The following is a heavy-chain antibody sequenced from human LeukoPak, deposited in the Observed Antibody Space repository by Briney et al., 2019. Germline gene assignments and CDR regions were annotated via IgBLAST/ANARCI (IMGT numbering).Heavy chain of an antibody. D-gene: IGHD2-21*02. CDR1: GFTSTDHY. Sequence: PGGSLRLSCVASGFTSTDHYMDWVRQAPGKGLEWVGRIRKKSNSYTTEYAASVKGRFSVSRDESNNSVYLQMNSLETEDTAVYFCARGQSCRNDCHVAFDIWGQGTMVTVSS. CDR3: ARGQSCRNDCHVAFDI. J-gene: IGHJ3*02. CDR2: IRKKSNSYTT. V-gene: IGHV3-72*01.